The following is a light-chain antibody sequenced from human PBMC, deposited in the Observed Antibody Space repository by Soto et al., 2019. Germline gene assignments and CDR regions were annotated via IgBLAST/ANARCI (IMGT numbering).Light chain of an antibody. Sequence: SYELTQPPPRSVAPGQTARLTCGGNTLGRKRVHWYQQKPCRAPVLVVHDDSYRPSGIAERFSGSNSGNTATLTISRVEAGDEADYYCQVWNSSSDQLYVFGTGTKVIVL. CDR2: DDS. CDR1: TLGRKR. V-gene: IGLV3-21*02. J-gene: IGLJ1*01. CDR3: QVWNSSSDQLYV.